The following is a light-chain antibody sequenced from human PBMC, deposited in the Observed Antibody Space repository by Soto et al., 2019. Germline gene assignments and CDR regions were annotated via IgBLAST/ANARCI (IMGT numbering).Light chain of an antibody. CDR1: QTIYSN. CDR2: RAS. Sequence: IVMTQSPSTLSVYPGERATLSCRAGQTIYSNVAWYQQRPGQAPRLLIYRASTKATGVPARFSGSGSGTDFTLTISSLEPEDFAVYYCQQRSNWPPITFGQGTRLEIK. V-gene: IGKV3-15*01. J-gene: IGKJ5*01. CDR3: QQRSNWPPIT.